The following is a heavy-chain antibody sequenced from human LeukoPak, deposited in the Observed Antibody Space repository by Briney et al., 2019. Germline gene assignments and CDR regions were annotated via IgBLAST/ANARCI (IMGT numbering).Heavy chain of an antibody. V-gene: IGHV3-23*01. D-gene: IGHD4-23*01. CDR3: AKGIYGGNTMFYFDH. J-gene: IGHJ4*02. Sequence: GGSLRLSCAASGFAFSNYGMSWVRQAPGKGLEWVSAISGSGDNKNYADSVKGRFTISRDISTNTLFLQMNSLRAEDTAMFYSAKGIYGGNTMFYFDHWGQGTLVAVSS. CDR2: ISGSGDNK. CDR1: GFAFSNYG.